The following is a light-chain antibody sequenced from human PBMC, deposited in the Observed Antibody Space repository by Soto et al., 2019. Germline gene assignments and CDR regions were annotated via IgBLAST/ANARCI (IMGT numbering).Light chain of an antibody. CDR2: DYN. Sequence: QSALTQPPSVSAAPGQKVTISCSGSTSNIGNNYVSWYQHLPGAPPKLLIYDYNRRPSGIPDRFSGSRSGTLATLGITGLQTGDEADYYCATWDSSLRAYVFGAGTKVTVL. CDR1: TSNIGNNY. CDR3: ATWDSSLRAYV. J-gene: IGLJ1*01. V-gene: IGLV1-51*01.